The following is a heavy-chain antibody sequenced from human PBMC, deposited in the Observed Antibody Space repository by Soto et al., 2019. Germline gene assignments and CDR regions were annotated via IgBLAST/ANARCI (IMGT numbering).Heavy chain of an antibody. CDR2: IWYDGSNK. Sequence: GGSLRLSCAASGFTFSSYGMHWVRQAPGKGLEWVAVIWYDGSNKYYADSVKGRFTISRDNSKNTLYLQMNSLRAEDTAVYYCARAGSGAPADYWGQGTLVTVSS. D-gene: IGHD3-10*01. V-gene: IGHV3-33*01. CDR3: ARAGSGAPADY. CDR1: GFTFSSYG. J-gene: IGHJ4*02.